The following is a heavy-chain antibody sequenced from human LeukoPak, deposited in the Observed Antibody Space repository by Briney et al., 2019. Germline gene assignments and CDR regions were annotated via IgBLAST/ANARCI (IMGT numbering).Heavy chain of an antibody. D-gene: IGHD1-1*01. Sequence: GGSLRLSCAASGFTFSSYSMNWVRQAPGKGLEWVSSISSSSSNIYYADSVKGRFAISRDNAKNSLYLQMNSLRVEDTAVYYCARCTTGRTFGSLREIKRSREIDYWGQGTLVTVSS. CDR2: ISSSSSNI. CDR3: ARCTTGRTFGSLREIKRSREIDY. CDR1: GFTFSSYS. V-gene: IGHV3-21*01. J-gene: IGHJ4*02.